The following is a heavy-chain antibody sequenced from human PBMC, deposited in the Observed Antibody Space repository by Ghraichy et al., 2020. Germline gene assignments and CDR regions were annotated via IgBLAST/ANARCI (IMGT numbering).Heavy chain of an antibody. CDR2: IYYSGST. J-gene: IGHJ4*02. V-gene: IGHV4-39*01. Sequence: SETLSLTCTVSGGSISSSSYYWGWIRQPPGKGLEWIGSIYYSGSTYYNPSLKSRVTISVDTSKNQFSLKLSSVTAADTAVYYCARHRSKERELPNHFDYWGQGTLVTVSS. CDR3: ARHRSKERELPNHFDY. CDR1: GGSISSSSYY. D-gene: IGHD1-26*01.